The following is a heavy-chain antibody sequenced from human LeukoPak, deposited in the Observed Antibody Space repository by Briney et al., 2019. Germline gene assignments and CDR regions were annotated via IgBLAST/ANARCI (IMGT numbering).Heavy chain of an antibody. Sequence: SETLSLTCTVSGASVNSGNYYWTWIRQPAGKRLEWIGRIYTSGSTNYNPSLKSRVTISIDASKNQFSLRLSSVTVADTAVYYCTRGGELMNFWGQGTLVTVSS. CDR3: TRGGELMNF. V-gene: IGHV4-61*02. J-gene: IGHJ4*02. D-gene: IGHD1-26*01. CDR1: GASVNSGNYY. CDR2: IYTSGST.